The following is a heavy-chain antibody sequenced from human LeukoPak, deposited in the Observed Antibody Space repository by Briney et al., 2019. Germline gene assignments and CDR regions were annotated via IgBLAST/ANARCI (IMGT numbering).Heavy chain of an antibody. Sequence: GRSLRLSCAASGFTFSSYAMHWVRQAPGKGLQWVAVISYDGSNKYYADSVKGRFTISRDNSKNTLYLQMNSLRAEDTAIYYCAKYGIVVAGKGLPDWWGQGTLVTISS. D-gene: IGHD6-19*01. CDR1: GFTFSSYA. J-gene: IGHJ4*02. CDR2: ISYDGSNK. CDR3: AKYGIVVAGKGLPDW. V-gene: IGHV3-30-3*02.